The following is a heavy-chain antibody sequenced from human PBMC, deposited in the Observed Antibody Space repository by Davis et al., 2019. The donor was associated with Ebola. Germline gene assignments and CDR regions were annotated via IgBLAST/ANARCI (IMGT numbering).Heavy chain of an antibody. CDR1: GGSFSGYY. Sequence: GSLRLSCAVYGGSFSGYYWSWIRQPPGKGLEWIGEINHSGSTNYNPSLKSRFTISVDTSKNQFSLKLSSVTAAETAVYYCARGNWGYFRRAFAIWGQGTMVTVSS. J-gene: IGHJ3*02. CDR3: ARGNWGYFRRAFAI. D-gene: IGHD7-27*01. V-gene: IGHV4-34*01. CDR2: INHSGST.